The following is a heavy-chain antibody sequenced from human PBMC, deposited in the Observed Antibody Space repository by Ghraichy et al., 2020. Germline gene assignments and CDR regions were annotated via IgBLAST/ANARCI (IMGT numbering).Heavy chain of an antibody. CDR3: ASDRREHRLVPTAYYGMDV. V-gene: IGHV3-30-3*01. Sequence: GGSLRLSCAASGFIFSNYAMHWVRQAPGKGLEWVAVTSFDGSNKYYADSVKGRFTISRDNSKNTRYLQMNSLSTEDTAVYYCASDRREHRLVPTAYYGMDVWGQGTTVTVSS. CDR1: GFIFSNYA. D-gene: IGHD5-24*01. CDR2: TSFDGSNK. J-gene: IGHJ6*02.